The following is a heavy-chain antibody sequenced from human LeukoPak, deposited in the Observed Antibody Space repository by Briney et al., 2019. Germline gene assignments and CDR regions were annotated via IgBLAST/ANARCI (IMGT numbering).Heavy chain of an antibody. Sequence: SETLSLTCTVSGGSISSYYWSWIRQPPGKGLEWIGYIYTSGSTNYNPSLKSRVTISVDTSKNQFSLKLSSVTAADTAVYYCARVSYYYDSSGYAGPGDYYYYYMDVWGKGTTVTVSS. J-gene: IGHJ6*03. V-gene: IGHV4-4*09. CDR2: IYTSGST. CDR1: GGSISSYY. CDR3: ARVSYYYDSSGYAGPGDYYYYYMDV. D-gene: IGHD3-22*01.